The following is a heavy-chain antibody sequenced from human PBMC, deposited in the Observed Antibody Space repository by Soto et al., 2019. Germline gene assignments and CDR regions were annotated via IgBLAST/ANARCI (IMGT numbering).Heavy chain of an antibody. V-gene: IGHV1-46*03. CDR1: GYTFTSYY. CDR2: INPSADST. J-gene: IGHJ4*02. CDR3: VRAPTRVAILEY. Sequence: GASVKVSCKASGYTFTSYYIHWVRQAPGQGLEWMGIINPSADSTNSAQKFQGRVTMTRDTSTSTVYMELNSLTSEDTAVYYCVRAPTRVAILEYWGQGTLVTVSS. D-gene: IGHD4-17*01.